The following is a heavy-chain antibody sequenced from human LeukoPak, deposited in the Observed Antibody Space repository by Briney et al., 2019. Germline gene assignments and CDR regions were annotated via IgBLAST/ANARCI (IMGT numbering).Heavy chain of an antibody. Sequence: GGSLRLSCAASGFTFSSYGMHWVRQAPGKGLEWVAVIWYDGSNKYYADSVKGRFTISRDNSKNTLYLQMNSLRAEDTAVYYCARAGRTTVETPSAIYYYYGRDVGAKGTTATVSS. CDR2: IWYDGSNK. J-gene: IGHJ6*04. CDR1: GFTFSSYG. D-gene: IGHD4-23*01. V-gene: IGHV3-33*01. CDR3: ARAGRTTVETPSAIYYYYGRDV.